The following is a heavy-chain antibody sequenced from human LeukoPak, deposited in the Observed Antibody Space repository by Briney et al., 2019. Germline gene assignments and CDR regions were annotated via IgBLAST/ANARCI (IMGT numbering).Heavy chain of an antibody. D-gene: IGHD3-16*01. J-gene: IGHJ4*02. CDR3: AKSDGGFSTYGFDC. V-gene: IGHV3-23*01. Sequence: GGSLRLSCAVSGFTFSNYAMSWVRQAPGKGLKWVSTISVSGGGTDYTDSLTGRFIISRDISKNTVYLQMNNLRAEDTAVYFCAKSDGGFSTYGFDCWGQGTLVTVAS. CDR2: ISVSGGGT. CDR1: GFTFSNYA.